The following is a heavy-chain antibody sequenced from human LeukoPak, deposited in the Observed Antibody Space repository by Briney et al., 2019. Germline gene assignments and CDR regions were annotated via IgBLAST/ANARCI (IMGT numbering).Heavy chain of an antibody. CDR1: GFTFSSYG. Sequence: PGGSLRLSCGASGFTFSSYGMHWVRQAPGKGLEWVAFIRYDGSNEYYADSVKGRFTISRDNSKNTLYLQMNSLRAEDTAVYYCAKDSDYDSSADYWGQGTLVTVSS. D-gene: IGHD3-22*01. CDR2: IRYDGSNE. J-gene: IGHJ4*02. CDR3: AKDSDYDSSADY. V-gene: IGHV3-30*02.